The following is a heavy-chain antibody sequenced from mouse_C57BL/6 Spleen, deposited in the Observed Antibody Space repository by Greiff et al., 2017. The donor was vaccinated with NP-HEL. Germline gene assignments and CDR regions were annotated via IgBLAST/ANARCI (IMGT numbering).Heavy chain of an antibody. CDR3: ATNSNYVNYAMDY. CDR1: GFTFNDAY. CDR2: IDPENGDT. J-gene: IGHJ4*01. V-gene: IGHV14-4*01. D-gene: IGHD2-5*01. Sequence: VQLQQSGAELVRPGASVKLSCTASGFTFNDAYMHWVQQRPEQGLEWIGWIDPENGDTEYASKFQGKATITTDTSSNTAYLQLSSLTSEDTAVYYCATNSNYVNYAMDYWGQGTSVTVSS.